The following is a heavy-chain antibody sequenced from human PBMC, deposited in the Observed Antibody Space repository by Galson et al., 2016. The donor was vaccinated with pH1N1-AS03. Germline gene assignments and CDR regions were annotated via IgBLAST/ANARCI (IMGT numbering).Heavy chain of an antibody. CDR1: GGSISSRDHY. J-gene: IGHJ6*03. Sequence: ETLSLTCTVSGGSISSRDHYWVWIRQTPGKGLEWIGHIYYSGNSYYNPSLKSRVNFSVDTSKNQFSLSLSSVTAADTAVYYCARHATTRSEVFGVPFYHYYYTDVWGKGTTVTVS. CDR3: ARHATTRSEVFGVPFYHYYYTDV. D-gene: IGHD3-3*01. V-gene: IGHV4-39*01. CDR2: IYYSGNS.